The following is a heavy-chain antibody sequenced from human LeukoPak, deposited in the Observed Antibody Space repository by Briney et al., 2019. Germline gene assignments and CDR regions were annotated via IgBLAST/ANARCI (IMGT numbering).Heavy chain of an antibody. CDR3: ARGHFPNRYYGMDV. Sequence: SETLSLTCAVYGGSFSNYYWSWIRQPPGKGLEWIGEINHSGRINYNPSLKSRVTISVDTSKNQFSLKLSSVTAADTAVYYCARGHFPNRYYGMDVWGQGTTVTVSS. CDR1: GGSFSNYY. D-gene: IGHD1-14*01. J-gene: IGHJ6*02. CDR2: INHSGRI. V-gene: IGHV4-34*01.